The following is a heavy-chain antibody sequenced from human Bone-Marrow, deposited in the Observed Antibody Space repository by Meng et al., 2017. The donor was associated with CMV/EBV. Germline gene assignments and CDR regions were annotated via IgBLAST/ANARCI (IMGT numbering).Heavy chain of an antibody. D-gene: IGHD6-19*01. CDR3: ARSGYSGGWYEIDY. J-gene: IGHJ4*02. CDR2: IYYSGS. CDR1: GGSISNYY. Sequence: SETLSLTCTVSGGSISNYYWNWIRQPPGKGLEWIGNIYYSGSNYNPSLKSRVTISIDASKSQFSLKLTSVTAADTAFYYCARSGYSGGWYEIDYWGQGTLVTVSS. V-gene: IGHV4-59*01.